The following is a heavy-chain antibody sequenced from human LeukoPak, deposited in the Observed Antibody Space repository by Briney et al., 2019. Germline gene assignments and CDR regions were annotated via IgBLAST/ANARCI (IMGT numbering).Heavy chain of an antibody. CDR1: GFTFSSYA. CDR3: AKGYDSSGYYSKNFHY. D-gene: IGHD3-22*01. J-gene: IGHJ4*02. Sequence: GGSLRLSCAASGFTFSSYAMSWVRQAPGKGLEWVSAISGSGGSTYYADSVKGRFTISRDNSKNTLYLQMNSLRAEDTAVYYCAKGYDSSGYYSKNFHYWGQGTLVTVSS. V-gene: IGHV3-23*01. CDR2: ISGSGGST.